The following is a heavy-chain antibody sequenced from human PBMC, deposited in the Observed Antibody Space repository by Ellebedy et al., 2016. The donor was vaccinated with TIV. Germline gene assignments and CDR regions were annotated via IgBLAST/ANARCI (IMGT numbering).Heavy chain of an antibody. V-gene: IGHV3-23*01. D-gene: IGHD3-16*01. CDR1: GFTFSNYA. CDR3: AKPMGPGGRFDAFDI. CDR2: ITGIGTST. J-gene: IGHJ3*02. Sequence: GGSLRLXCAASGFTFSNYAMNWVRQAPGKGLEWVSAITGIGTSTYYADSVKGRFTISRDNSKNTLSLQMNSLRADDTAIYYCAKPMGPGGRFDAFDIWGQGTLVTVSS.